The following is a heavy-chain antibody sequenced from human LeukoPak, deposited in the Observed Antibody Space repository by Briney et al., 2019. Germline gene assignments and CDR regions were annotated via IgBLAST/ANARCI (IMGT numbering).Heavy chain of an antibody. V-gene: IGHV1-46*01. J-gene: IGHJ5*02. CDR3: ARGPPYGDYVRVWFDP. CDR2: INPSGGSR. D-gene: IGHD4-17*01. CDR1: GYTFTNHS. Sequence: ASVKVSYKASGYTFTNHSMHWVRQAPGQGLEWMGIINPSGGSRSYAQKFQGRVTLTRDMSTTTVYMEMNYLRSEDTAVYYCARGPPYGDYVRVWFDPWGQGTLVTVSS.